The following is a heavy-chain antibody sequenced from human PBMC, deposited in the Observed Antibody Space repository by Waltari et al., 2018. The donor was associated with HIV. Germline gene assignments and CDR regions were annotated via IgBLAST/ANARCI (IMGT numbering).Heavy chain of an antibody. V-gene: IGHV4-38-2*02. CDR3: ARRSGEYWYFDL. CDR1: GYSISSGYY. CDR2: MYHSGST. D-gene: IGHD7-27*01. J-gene: IGHJ2*01. Sequence: QVQLQESGPGLVKPSETLSLTCTVSGYSISSGYYWGWIRQAPGKGLEGIGSMYHSGSTYYNPSLKSRVTMSVDTSKNQFSLKLSSVTAADTAVYYCARRSGEYWYFDLWGRGTLVTVSS.